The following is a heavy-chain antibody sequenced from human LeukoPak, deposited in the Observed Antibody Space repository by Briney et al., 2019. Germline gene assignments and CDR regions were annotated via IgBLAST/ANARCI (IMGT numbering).Heavy chain of an antibody. D-gene: IGHD4-17*01. CDR1: GFTFSSYG. J-gene: IGHJ2*01. Sequence: GGSLRLSCAASGFTFSSYGMHWVRQAPGKGLEWVAVIWYDGSNKYYADSVKGRFTISRDNSKNTLYLQMNSLRAEDTAVYYCAKEYGDYNNWYFDPWGRGTLVTVSS. CDR3: AKEYGDYNNWYFDP. CDR2: IWYDGSNK. V-gene: IGHV3-33*06.